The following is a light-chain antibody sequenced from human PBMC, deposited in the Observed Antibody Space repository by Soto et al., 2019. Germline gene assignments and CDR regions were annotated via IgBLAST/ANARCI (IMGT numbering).Light chain of an antibody. CDR2: GAS. CDR3: RQYTSPPWT. CDR1: QSVPGNY. Sequence: EIVLTQSPGTLSLSPGERATLSCRASQSVPGNYLAWFQQKPGQAPRLLIYGASSMAPTIPDWFSGSGSGTDCTLTISRLEPEDVAVYYCRQYTSPPWTLGQGTRVETK. V-gene: IGKV3-20*01. J-gene: IGKJ1*01.